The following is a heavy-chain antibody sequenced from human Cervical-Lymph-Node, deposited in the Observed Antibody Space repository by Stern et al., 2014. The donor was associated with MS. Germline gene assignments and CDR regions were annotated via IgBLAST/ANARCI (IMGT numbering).Heavy chain of an antibody. CDR1: GYSFNNQW. J-gene: IGHJ4*02. V-gene: IGHV5-51*01. CDR2: IYPDDSDT. CDR3: AIRRSGFYYFDS. D-gene: IGHD3-22*01. Sequence: VQLVPSGAEVKKTGESLKISCQASGYSFNNQWIAWVRQTPGEGLAWMGIIYPDDSDTRYWPSFQGEVTISADKSSSVAYLQWRRLKTSDTAIYFCAIRRSGFYYFDSWGQGTLVTVSS.